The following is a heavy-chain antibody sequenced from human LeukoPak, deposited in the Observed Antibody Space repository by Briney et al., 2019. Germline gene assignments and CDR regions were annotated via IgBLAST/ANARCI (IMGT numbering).Heavy chain of an antibody. CDR2: IKSKTDGGTT. CDR3: AKVGLSIRGWFDP. V-gene: IGHV3-15*01. D-gene: IGHD2/OR15-2a*01. CDR1: GFTFSNAW. J-gene: IGHJ5*02. Sequence: GGSLRLSCAASGFTFSNAWMSWVRQAPGKGLEWVGRIKSKTDGGTTDYAAPVKGRFTISRDDSKNTLYLQMNSLRAEDTAVHYCAKVGLSIRGWFDPWGQGTLVTVSS.